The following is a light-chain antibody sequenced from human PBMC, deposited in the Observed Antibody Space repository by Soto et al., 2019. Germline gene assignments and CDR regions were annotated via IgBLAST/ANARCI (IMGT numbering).Light chain of an antibody. CDR1: QSISIY. CDR3: QQSYSIPYT. V-gene: IGKV1-39*01. Sequence: DIQMTQSPSSLSASVGDRVTITCRASQSISIYLSWYQQKPGKAPKLLIYATSSLQGGVPSRFSVSGSGTDFTLTIGSLQPEDFATYYCQQSYSIPYTFGQGTKLEIK. J-gene: IGKJ2*01. CDR2: ATS.